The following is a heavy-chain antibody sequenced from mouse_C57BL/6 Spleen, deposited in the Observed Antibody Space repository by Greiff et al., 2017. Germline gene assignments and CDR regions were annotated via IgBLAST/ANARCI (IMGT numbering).Heavy chain of an antibody. CDR2: IWGGGST. Sequence: VKLVESGPGLAAPSQSLSITCTVSGFSFTSYGVDWVRQPPGKGLEWLGVIWGGGSTNYNSALMSRLSISKDNSKRRVFLKMNSLQTDDTAMYYCAKRCYSNYEDGVAYWGQGTLVTVSA. V-gene: IGHV2-9*01. CDR1: GFSFTSYG. CDR3: AKRCYSNYEDGVAY. J-gene: IGHJ3*01. D-gene: IGHD2-5*01.